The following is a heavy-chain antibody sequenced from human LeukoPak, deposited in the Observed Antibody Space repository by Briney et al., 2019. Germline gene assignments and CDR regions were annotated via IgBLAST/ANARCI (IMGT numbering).Heavy chain of an antibody. J-gene: IGHJ4*02. CDR3: AREGVATTSFDY. D-gene: IGHD5-12*01. CDR1: GFTFSTYW. V-gene: IGHV3-74*01. CDR2: ISSDGSST. Sequence: GGSLRLSCAASGFTFSTYWIHWVRQAPGKGLVWVSRISSDGSSTTYADSVKGRFTISRDNAKNTLYLQMNSPRAEDTAVYSCAREGVATTSFDYWGQGTLVTVSS.